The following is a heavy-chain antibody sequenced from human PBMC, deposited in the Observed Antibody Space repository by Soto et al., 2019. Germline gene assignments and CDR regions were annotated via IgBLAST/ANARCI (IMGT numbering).Heavy chain of an antibody. CDR1: GGSISSYY. J-gene: IGHJ3*02. CDR3: ARNFKYCSGGSCYSDAFDI. D-gene: IGHD2-15*01. CDR2: IYYSGST. Sequence: QVQLQESGPGLVKPSETLSLTCTVSGGSISSYYWSWIRQPPGKGLEWIGYIYYSGSTNYNPSLKSRVTISVDTSKNQFSLKLSSVTAADTAVYYCARNFKYCSGGSCYSDAFDIWGQGTMVTVSS. V-gene: IGHV4-59*08.